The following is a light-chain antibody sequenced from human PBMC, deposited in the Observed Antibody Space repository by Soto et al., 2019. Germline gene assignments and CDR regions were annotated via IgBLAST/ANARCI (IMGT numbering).Light chain of an antibody. J-gene: IGLJ3*02. CDR1: SSDVGSCNC. CDR3: CSSVGSPNWV. CDR2: EVN. Sequence: QSALTQPASVSGSPGQSITISCTGTSSDVGSCNCVSWYQQHPGKAPTLIIYEVNKRPSGVSNRFSGSKSGNTASLTISGLQADDGADYYCCSSVGSPNWVFGGGTKVTVL. V-gene: IGLV2-23*02.